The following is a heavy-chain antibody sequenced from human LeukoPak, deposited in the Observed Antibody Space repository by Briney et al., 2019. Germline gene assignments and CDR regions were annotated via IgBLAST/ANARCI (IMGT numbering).Heavy chain of an antibody. CDR2: IGGSGDKT. J-gene: IGHJ4*02. CDR1: GFTFNRNA. D-gene: IGHD3-9*01. V-gene: IGHV3-23*01. CDR3: ARDPRLRYFDWLFLLYYFDY. Sequence: GRSLRLSCAASGFTFNRNAISWVRQAPGKGLEWVSTIGGSGDKTFYADSVKGRFTISRDNSKNTLYLQMNSLRAEDTAVYYCARDPRLRYFDWLFLLYYFDYWGQGTLVTVSS.